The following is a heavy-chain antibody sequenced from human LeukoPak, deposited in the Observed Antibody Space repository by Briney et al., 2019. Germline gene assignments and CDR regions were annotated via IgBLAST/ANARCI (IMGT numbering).Heavy chain of an antibody. CDR3: ARDLIHGIVGAAFDY. Sequence: GGSLRLSCAASGFTFKLYWMHWVRQAPGKGLEWVSYISSSSSTIYYADSVKGRFTISRDNAKNSLYLQMNSLRAEDTAVYYCARDLIHGIVGAAFDYWGQGTLVTVSS. J-gene: IGHJ4*02. CDR1: GFTFKLYW. CDR2: ISSSSSTI. V-gene: IGHV3-48*01. D-gene: IGHD1-26*01.